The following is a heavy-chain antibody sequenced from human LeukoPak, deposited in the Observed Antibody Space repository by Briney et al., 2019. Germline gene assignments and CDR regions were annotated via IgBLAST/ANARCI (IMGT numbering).Heavy chain of an antibody. CDR3: ARDRGDSVAAAGIVDY. D-gene: IGHD6-13*01. J-gene: IGHJ4*02. CDR1: GGSISSGGYY. CDR2: IYHSGST. Sequence: SETLSLTCTVSGGSISSGGYYWSWIRQPPGKGLEWIGYIYHSGSTYYNPSLKSRVTISVDTSKNQFSLKLSSVTAADTAVYYCARDRGDSVAAAGIVDYWGQGTLVTVSS. V-gene: IGHV4-30-2*05.